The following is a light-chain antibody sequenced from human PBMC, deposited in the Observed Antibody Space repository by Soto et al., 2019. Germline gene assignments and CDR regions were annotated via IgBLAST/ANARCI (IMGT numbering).Light chain of an antibody. CDR1: KSDIGVYDF. Sequence: QSVLTQPPSASGSPGQLVTISCTGTKSDIGVYDFVSWYHHHPGKAPRLIIYEVVQGPSGVPDRFSGSKSGNTASLTVSGLQAADEADYFCKSYAGSNTYVFGSGTKVTVL. J-gene: IGLJ1*01. V-gene: IGLV2-8*01. CDR2: EVV. CDR3: KSYAGSNTYV.